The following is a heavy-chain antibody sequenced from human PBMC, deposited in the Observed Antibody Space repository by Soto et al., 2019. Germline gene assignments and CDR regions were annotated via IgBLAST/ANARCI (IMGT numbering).Heavy chain of an antibody. V-gene: IGHV3-7*01. CDR1: GFTFSSYS. J-gene: IGHJ3*02. CDR3: AIVMFCGRNSCYSFTFDI. D-gene: IGHD2-15*01. Sequence: GGSLRLSCADSGFTFSSYSMNWVRQAPGKGLEWVANIKQDGSEKYYVDSVKGRFTISRDNAKNSLYLQMNSLRAEDTAVYYCAIVMFCGRNSCYSFTFDIWGQGTVVTDS. CDR2: IKQDGSEK.